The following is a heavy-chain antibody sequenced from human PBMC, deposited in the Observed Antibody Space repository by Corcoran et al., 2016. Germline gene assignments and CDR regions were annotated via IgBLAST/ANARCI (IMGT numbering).Heavy chain of an antibody. V-gene: IGHV4-59*01. CDR2: IYYSGST. D-gene: IGHD2-2*01. Sequence: QVQLQESGPGLVKPSETLSLTCTVSGGSISSYYWSWIRQPPGKGLEWIGYIYYSGSTNYNPSLQSRVTISVDTSKNQFSLKLSSVTAADTAVYYCARAGYCSSTSCYGGWFDPWGQGTLVTVSS. CDR1: GGSISSYY. J-gene: IGHJ5*02. CDR3: ARAGYCSSTSCYGGWFDP.